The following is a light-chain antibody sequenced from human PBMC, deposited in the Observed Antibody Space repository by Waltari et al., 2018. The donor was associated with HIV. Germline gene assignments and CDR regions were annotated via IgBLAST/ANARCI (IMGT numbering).Light chain of an antibody. Sequence: SVLTQPPSASGTPGQMVTISCSGGSPYIGSKTVDCYQPPPGTAPKILISSKDQRPSGIPDRCSGSKSCTSASLAISGLQSEDEADYYCAAWDDSLNVWVFGGGTKLTVL. CDR1: SPYIGSKT. V-gene: IGLV1-44*01. CDR3: AAWDDSLNVWV. J-gene: IGLJ3*02. CDR2: SKD.